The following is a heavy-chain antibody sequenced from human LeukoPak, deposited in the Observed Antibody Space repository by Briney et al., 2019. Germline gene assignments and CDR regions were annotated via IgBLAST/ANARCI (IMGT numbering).Heavy chain of an antibody. J-gene: IGHJ5*02. CDR2: ISHRGRT. V-gene: IGHV4-34*01. CDR3: ARDRISVSDPPNWFDP. CDR1: GGSLSDYY. D-gene: IGHD6-19*01. Sequence: SETLSLTCAVYGGSLSDYYWSWIRQSPGKGLEWIGEISHRGRTYYNPSLKSRVTISVETSKNQFSLKLSSMTAADTAVYYCARDRISVSDPPNWFDPWGQGTLVTVSS.